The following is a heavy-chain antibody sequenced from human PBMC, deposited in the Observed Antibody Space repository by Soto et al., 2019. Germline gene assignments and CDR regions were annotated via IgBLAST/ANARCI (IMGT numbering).Heavy chain of an antibody. CDR3: APGHRGLTGIPAVITDPYWFDP. Sequence: QARLEESGGGVVQPGRSVRLSCAASGFTFGVYNMQWVRQAPGRGLEWVAVISYNGRDEYYADSVKGRFTISRDNSQNQLSLQMNSLRLEDTAVYYCAPGHRGLTGIPAVITDPYWFDPWGQGALVSVSS. CDR2: ISYNGRDE. V-gene: IGHV3-30*03. J-gene: IGHJ5*01. CDR1: GFTFGVYN. D-gene: IGHD2-21*01.